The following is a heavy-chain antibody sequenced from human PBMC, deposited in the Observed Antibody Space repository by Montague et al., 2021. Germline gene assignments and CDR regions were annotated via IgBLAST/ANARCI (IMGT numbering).Heavy chain of an antibody. Sequence: CAISGDSVSNNNAAWNWIRESPSRGLKWLGRKYYRSTCYTDNAVSVKVRIAINPDTSKNQFSLQLNSVTPEDTAVYYCAREGVGDLLFSFDSWGQGTLVTVSS. CDR3: AREGVGDLLFSFDS. CDR2: KYYRSTCYT. V-gene: IGHV6-1*01. J-gene: IGHJ4*02. CDR1: GDSVSNNNAA. D-gene: IGHD3-10*01.